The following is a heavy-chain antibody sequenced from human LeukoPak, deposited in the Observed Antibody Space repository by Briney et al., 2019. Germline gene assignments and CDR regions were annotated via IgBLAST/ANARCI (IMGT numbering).Heavy chain of an antibody. CDR2: ISDIGSI. J-gene: IGHJ4*02. Sequence: SETLSLTCTASGGSISSYYWSWIRQPPGRGLEWIAYISDIGSINYNPSLKSRVTISLDTSKNQFSLKLSSVTAADTAVYYCAGHHPRNTVDFWGQGTLVTVSS. D-gene: IGHD2-8*02. CDR3: AGHHPRNTVDF. CDR1: GGSISSYY. V-gene: IGHV4-59*08.